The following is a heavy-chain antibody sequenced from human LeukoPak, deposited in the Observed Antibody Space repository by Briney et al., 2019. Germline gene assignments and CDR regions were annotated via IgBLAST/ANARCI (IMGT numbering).Heavy chain of an antibody. D-gene: IGHD6-19*01. CDR3: GKPTVGYRRGRYPGWPVDR. J-gene: IGHJ5*02. CDR2: IFGRGGSA. V-gene: IGHV3-23*01. CDR1: GFTFNNYA. Sequence: PGGSLRLSCAASGFTFNNYAMYWVRQAPGKGLEWVAGIFGRGGSANYAGPLKGRVTIFRDSTKDTVYLQMNGLRAEDTAVYYCGKPTVGYRRGRYPGWPVDRWAQRTRVTVSS.